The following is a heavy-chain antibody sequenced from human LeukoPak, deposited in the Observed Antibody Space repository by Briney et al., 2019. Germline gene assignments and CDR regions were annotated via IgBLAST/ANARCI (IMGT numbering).Heavy chain of an antibody. Sequence: GGSLRLSCAASGFTFSNAWMSWVRQAPGKGLEWVGRIKSKTDGGTTDYAAPVKGRFTISRDHSKNTLYLQMNSLKTEDTAVYYCTTEYYDYVCGSYPYYFDYWGQGTLVTVSS. D-gene: IGHD3-16*02. CDR1: GFTFSNAW. CDR2: IKSKTDGGTT. V-gene: IGHV3-15*01. CDR3: TTEYYDYVCGSYPYYFDY. J-gene: IGHJ4*02.